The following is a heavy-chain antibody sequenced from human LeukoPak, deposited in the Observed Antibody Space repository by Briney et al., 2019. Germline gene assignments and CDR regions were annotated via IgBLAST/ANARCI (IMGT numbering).Heavy chain of an antibody. Sequence: PGGSLRLSCAASGFTFSSYWMSWVRQAPGKGLEWVANIKQDGSEKYYVDSVKGRFTISRDNAKNSLYLQMNSLRAEDTAVYYCATNPTSTPIHAHYDSSGYYFSGWNWGQGTLVTVSS. CDR3: ATNPTSTPIHAHYDSSGYYFSGWN. D-gene: IGHD3-22*01. V-gene: IGHV3-7*01. CDR2: IKQDGSEK. J-gene: IGHJ1*01. CDR1: GFTFSSYW.